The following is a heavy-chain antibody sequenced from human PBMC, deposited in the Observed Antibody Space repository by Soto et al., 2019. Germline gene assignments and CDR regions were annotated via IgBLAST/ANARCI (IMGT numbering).Heavy chain of an antibody. J-gene: IGHJ6*02. V-gene: IGHV1-18*01. Sequence: VKLVQSGGEVKKPGASEKVSCKASGDTFTIYGINWVRQAPGQGLEWMGWISPDNGNTNYAQKLQGRVTMTTDTSTSTAYMELRSLRSDDTAVYYCARALGYSGYAGMDVWGQGTTVSVSS. CDR1: GDTFTIYG. CDR2: ISPDNGNT. D-gene: IGHD5-12*01. CDR3: ARALGYSGYAGMDV.